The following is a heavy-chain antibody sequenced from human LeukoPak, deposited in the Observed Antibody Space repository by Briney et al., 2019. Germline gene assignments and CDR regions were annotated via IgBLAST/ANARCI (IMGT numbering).Heavy chain of an antibody. CDR1: GGSFSGYY. D-gene: IGHD1-7*01. J-gene: IGHJ5*02. CDR2: INHSGST. Sequence: KTSETLSLTCAVYGGSFSGYYWSWIRQPPGKGLEWIGEINHSGSTNYNPSLKSRVTISVDTSKNQFSLKLSSVTAVDTAVYYCASRSITGTTVGQNWFDPWGQGTLVTVSS. V-gene: IGHV4-34*01. CDR3: ASRSITGTTVGQNWFDP.